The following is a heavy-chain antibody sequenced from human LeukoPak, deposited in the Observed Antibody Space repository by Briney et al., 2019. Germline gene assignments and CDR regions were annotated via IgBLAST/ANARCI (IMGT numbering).Heavy chain of an antibody. CDR2: INTKTGNP. J-gene: IGHJ6*03. Sequence: ASVKVSCKASGYTFTSYAMNWVRQAPGQGLECMGWINTKTGNPTYAQGFAGRFVFSLDTSVSTAYLQISSLRPEDTAIYYCARGYYYMDVWGNGTTVTVSS. V-gene: IGHV7-4-1*02. CDR3: ARGYYYMDV. CDR1: GYTFTSYA.